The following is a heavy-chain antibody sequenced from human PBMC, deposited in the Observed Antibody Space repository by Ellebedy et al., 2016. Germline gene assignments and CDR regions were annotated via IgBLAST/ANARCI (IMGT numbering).Heavy chain of an antibody. CDR1: GFTFSSYA. J-gene: IGHJ4*02. CDR3: AKLGSTTSGEY. D-gene: IGHD5/OR15-5a*01. Sequence: GESLKISCAASGFTFSSYAMSWVRQAPGKGLEWVSTISGSGGNTYYADSVEGRFTISRDNPKNTMYLEVNNLRADDTAVYYCAKLGSTTSGEYWGQGTLVTVSS. CDR2: ISGSGGNT. V-gene: IGHV3-23*01.